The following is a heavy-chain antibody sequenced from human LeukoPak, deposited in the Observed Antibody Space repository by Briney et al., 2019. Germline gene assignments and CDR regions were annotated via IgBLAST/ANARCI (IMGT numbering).Heavy chain of an antibody. CDR3: ARPYGDLNRALDY. D-gene: IGHD4-17*01. CDR2: ISGSGGST. V-gene: IGHV3-23*01. Sequence: GGSLRLSCAASGFTFTSYAMSWVRQVSGKGLEWVSVISGSGGSTYYADSVKGRFTISRDNSKNTLYLQMNSLRAEDTAVNYCARPYGDLNRALDYWGQGTLVTVSS. CDR1: GFTFTSYA. J-gene: IGHJ4*02.